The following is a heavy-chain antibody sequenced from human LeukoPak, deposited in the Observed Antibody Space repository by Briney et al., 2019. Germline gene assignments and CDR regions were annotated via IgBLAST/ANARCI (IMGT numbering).Heavy chain of an antibody. D-gene: IGHD2-2*01. CDR2: ISSNGGST. V-gene: IGHV3-64*01. J-gene: IGHJ3*02. CDR3: ARDGRYCSSTSCLEALDI. Sequence: GGSLRLSCAASGFTFSSYAMHWVRQAPGKGLEYVSAISSNGGSTYYANSVKGRFTISRDNSKNTLYLQMGSLRAEDMAVYYCARDGRYCSSTSCLEALDIWGQGTMVTFSS. CDR1: GFTFSSYA.